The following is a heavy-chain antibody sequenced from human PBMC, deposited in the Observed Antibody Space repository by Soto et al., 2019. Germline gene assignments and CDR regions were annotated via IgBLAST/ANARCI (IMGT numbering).Heavy chain of an antibody. J-gene: IGHJ6*02. CDR1: GGTFSSYT. D-gene: IGHD3-16*01. Sequence: SVKVSCKASGGTFSSYTISWVRQAPGQGLEWMGRIIPILGIANYAQKFQGRVTITADKSTSTVYMELSSLRSEDTAVYYCAREAGGFDYYYGMDVGGQGTTVTV. CDR2: IIPILGIA. CDR3: AREAGGFDYYYGMDV. V-gene: IGHV1-69*04.